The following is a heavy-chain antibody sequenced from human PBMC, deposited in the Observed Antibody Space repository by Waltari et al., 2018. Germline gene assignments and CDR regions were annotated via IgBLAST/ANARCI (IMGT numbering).Heavy chain of an antibody. CDR1: GFSLSTSGVG. CDR2: IYWDDDK. D-gene: IGHD3-10*01. V-gene: IGHV2-5*02. J-gene: IGHJ4*02. Sequence: QITLKESGPTLVKPTQTLTLTCTFSGFSLSTSGVGVGWIRQPPGKALEWLALIYWDDDKRYSPSLKSRLTITKDTSKNQVVLTMTNMDPVDTATYYCAHLDTMVRGVPFDYWGQGTLVTVSS. CDR3: AHLDTMVRGVPFDY.